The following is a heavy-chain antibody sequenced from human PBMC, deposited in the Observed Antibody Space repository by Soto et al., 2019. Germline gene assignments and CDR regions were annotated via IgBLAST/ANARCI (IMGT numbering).Heavy chain of an antibody. J-gene: IGHJ4*02. V-gene: IGHV3-23*01. CDR2: ISDSGVDT. Sequence: PGGSLRLSCAASGFTFSSYAMSWVRQAPGKGLEWVSAISDSGVDTYYADSVKGRFTISRDNSNNTLYLQMNSLRAEDTAVYYCAMSSFDFWGQGTLVTVSS. CDR3: AMSSFDF. CDR1: GFTFSSYA. D-gene: IGHD2-2*01.